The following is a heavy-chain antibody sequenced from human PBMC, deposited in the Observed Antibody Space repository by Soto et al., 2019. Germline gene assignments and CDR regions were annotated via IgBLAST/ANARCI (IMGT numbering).Heavy chain of an antibody. CDR1: GGSFSGYY. Sequence: SETLSLTCAVYGGSFSGYYWSWIRQPPGKGLEWIGEINHSGSTNYNPSLKSRVTISVDTSKNQFSLKLSSVTAADTAVYYCAKGGSGSYYYYGMDVWGQGTTVTVSS. CDR3: AKGGSGSYYYYGMDV. V-gene: IGHV4-34*01. D-gene: IGHD3-10*01. CDR2: INHSGST. J-gene: IGHJ6*02.